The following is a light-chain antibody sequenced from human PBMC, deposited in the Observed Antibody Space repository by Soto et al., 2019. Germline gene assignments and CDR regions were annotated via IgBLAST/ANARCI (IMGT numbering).Light chain of an antibody. Sequence: DIQMTQSPSSLSASVGDRVTITCRASQSISSYLNWYQQKPGKAPKLLIYAASSLQSGVPSRFSGRGSGTDFTSTISRLQHEDFATYYCHQSYSTPRAFGPGTKVDIK. V-gene: IGKV1-39*01. CDR1: QSISSY. CDR3: HQSYSTPRA. J-gene: IGKJ3*01. CDR2: AAS.